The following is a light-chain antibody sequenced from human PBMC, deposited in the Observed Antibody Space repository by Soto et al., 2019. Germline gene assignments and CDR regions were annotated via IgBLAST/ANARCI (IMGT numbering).Light chain of an antibody. CDR1: NSNVGSNT. V-gene: IGLV1-44*01. Sequence: QSVLTQPPSASGTPGQRVTISCSGSNSNVGSNTVHWYQHLPGTAPKLLIYGNNQRPSGVPDRFSGSTSGTSASLAITGLQAEDEADYYCQSYDSSLSGSYVFGTGTKVTVL. J-gene: IGLJ1*01. CDR2: GNN. CDR3: QSYDSSLSGSYV.